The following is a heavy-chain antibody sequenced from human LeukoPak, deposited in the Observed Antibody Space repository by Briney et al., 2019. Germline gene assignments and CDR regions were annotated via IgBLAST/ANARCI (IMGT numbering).Heavy chain of an antibody. CDR2: IRYDGSNK. CDR3: AKDQRLAAGPYYSDY. J-gene: IGHJ4*02. V-gene: IGHV3-30*02. Sequence: GGSLRLSCAASGFTFSSYGMHWVRQAPGKGLEWVAFIRYDGSNKYYADSVKGRFTISRDNSKNTLYLQMNSLRAEDTAVYYCAKDQRLAAGPYYSDYWGQGALVTVSS. CDR1: GFTFSSYG. D-gene: IGHD6-13*01.